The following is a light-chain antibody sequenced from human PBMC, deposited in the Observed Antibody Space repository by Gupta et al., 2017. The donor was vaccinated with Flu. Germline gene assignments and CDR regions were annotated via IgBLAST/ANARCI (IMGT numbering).Light chain of an antibody. CDR3: QQYGNSPRFT. J-gene: IGKJ3*01. Sequence: EAVLTQSPGTLSLSPGEGATLSCRASQSVSSSYIAWYQQKPGQAPRLLPYGASTRATGIPDRFSGSGYGTDFSLTISRLEPEDFAVYYCQQYGNSPRFTFGPGTTVDFK. V-gene: IGKV3-20*01. CDR1: QSVSSSY. CDR2: GAS.